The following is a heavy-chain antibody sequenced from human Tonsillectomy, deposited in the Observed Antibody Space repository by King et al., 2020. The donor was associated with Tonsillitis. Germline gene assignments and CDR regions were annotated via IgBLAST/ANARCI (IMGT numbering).Heavy chain of an antibody. CDR1: GFTFSSYS. Sequence: QLVQSGGGLVQPGGSLRLSCAASGFTFSSYSMNWVRQAPGKGLEWVSYISSSSSTIYYADSVKGRFTISRDNAKNSLYLQMNSLRDEDTAVDYCARAYYGDYRYWFDPWGQGTLVTVSS. CDR3: ARAYYGDYRYWFDP. V-gene: IGHV3-48*02. CDR2: ISSSSSTI. D-gene: IGHD4-17*01. J-gene: IGHJ5*02.